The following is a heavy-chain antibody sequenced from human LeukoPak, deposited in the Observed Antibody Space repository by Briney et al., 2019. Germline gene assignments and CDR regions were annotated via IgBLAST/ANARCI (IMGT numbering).Heavy chain of an antibody. CDR3: AREDTAMVKGYYYYGMDV. Sequence: GGSLRLSCAASGFTFSDYYMSWIRQALGKGLEWVSYISSSGSTIYYADSVKGRFTISRDNAKNSLYLQMNSLRAEDTAVYYCAREDTAMVKGYYYYGMDVWGQGTTVTVSS. D-gene: IGHD5-18*01. CDR1: GFTFSDYY. V-gene: IGHV3-11*01. J-gene: IGHJ6*02. CDR2: ISSSGSTI.